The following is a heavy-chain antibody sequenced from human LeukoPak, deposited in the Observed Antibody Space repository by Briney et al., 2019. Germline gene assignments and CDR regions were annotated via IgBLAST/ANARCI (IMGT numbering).Heavy chain of an antibody. V-gene: IGHV3-30*14. CDR2: IAYDGNNK. CDR3: ARGHIRYYFDY. J-gene: IGHJ4*02. Sequence: GGSLRLSCVASGFTFSKYDVHWVRQAPGKGLEWVAVIAYDGNNKIYADSVKGRFTISRDNSKNTLYLQMNSLRAEDTAVYYCARGHIRYYFDYWGQGTLVTVSS. D-gene: IGHD3-3*02. CDR1: GFTFSKYD.